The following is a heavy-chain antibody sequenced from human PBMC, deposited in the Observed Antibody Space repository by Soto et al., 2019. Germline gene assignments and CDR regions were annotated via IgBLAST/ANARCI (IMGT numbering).Heavy chain of an antibody. J-gene: IGHJ6*03. V-gene: IGHV3-30*18. Sequence: GGSLRLSCAASGFTFSSYGMHWVRQAPGKGLEWVAVISYDGSNKYYADSVKGRFTISRDNSKNTPYLQMNSLRAEDTAVYYCAKDAPGEQQLEYYYYIDVWGKGTTVTVSS. CDR2: ISYDGSNK. CDR1: GFTFSSYG. D-gene: IGHD6-13*01. CDR3: AKDAPGEQQLEYYYYIDV.